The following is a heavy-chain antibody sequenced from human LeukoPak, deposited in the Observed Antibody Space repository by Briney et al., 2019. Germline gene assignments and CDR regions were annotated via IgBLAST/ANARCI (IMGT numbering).Heavy chain of an antibody. V-gene: IGHV3-30*04. CDR2: ISYDGSNK. CDR3: TRDKGGMVPFDH. CDR1: GFTFSSYA. J-gene: IGHJ4*02. D-gene: IGHD3-10*01. Sequence: GGSLRLSCVASGFTFSSYAMHWVRRAPGKGLEWVAVISYDGSNKYYADSVKGRFTTSRDNSKNTLYLQMNSLRAEDTAVYYCTRDKGGMVPFDHWGQGTLVTVSS.